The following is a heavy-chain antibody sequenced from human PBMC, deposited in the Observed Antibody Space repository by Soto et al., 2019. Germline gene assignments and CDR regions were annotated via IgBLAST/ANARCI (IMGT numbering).Heavy chain of an antibody. J-gene: IGHJ3*02. V-gene: IGHV4-59*01. D-gene: IGHD3-16*01. CDR3: AREGDSPRVHAFDI. CDR1: GGSISSYY. Sequence: SETLSLTCTVSGGSISSYYLSWIRQPPGKGLEWIGYIYYSGSTNYNPSLKSRVTISVDTSKNQFSLKLSSVTAADTAVYYCAREGDSPRVHAFDIWGQGTMVTVSS. CDR2: IYYSGST.